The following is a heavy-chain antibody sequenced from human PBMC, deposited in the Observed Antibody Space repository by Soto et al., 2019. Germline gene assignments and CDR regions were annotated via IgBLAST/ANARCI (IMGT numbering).Heavy chain of an antibody. J-gene: IGHJ5*02. Sequence: PSETLSLTCTVSGGSISSYYWSWIRQPPGKGLEWIGYIYYSGSTNYNPSLKSRVTISVDTSKNHFSLKLSSVTAADTAVYYCARVAYGFGELSSFSWFDPWGQGTLVTVSS. CDR1: GGSISSYY. V-gene: IGHV4-59*01. D-gene: IGHD3-10*01. CDR3: ARVAYGFGELSSFSWFDP. CDR2: IYYSGST.